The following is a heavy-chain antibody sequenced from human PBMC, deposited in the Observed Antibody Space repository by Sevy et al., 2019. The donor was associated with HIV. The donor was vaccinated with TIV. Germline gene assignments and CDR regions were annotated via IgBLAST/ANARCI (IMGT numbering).Heavy chain of an antibody. CDR2: ISSISSTI. Sequence: GGSLRLSCAASGFTFSSYSMNWVRQAPGKGLEWVSYISSISSTIYYADSVKGRLPISRDNAKNSLYLQMNSLRAEDTAVYYCARDRGWPPVHYYYDGMDVCGQGTTVTAS. D-gene: IGHD3-10*01. V-gene: IGHV3-48*01. J-gene: IGHJ6*02. CDR1: GFTFSSYS. CDR3: ARDRGWPPVHYYYDGMDV.